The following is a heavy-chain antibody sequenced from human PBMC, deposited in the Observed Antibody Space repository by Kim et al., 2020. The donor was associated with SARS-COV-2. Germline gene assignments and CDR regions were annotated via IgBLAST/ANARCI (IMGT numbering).Heavy chain of an antibody. J-gene: IGHJ4*02. CDR1: GFTFSTYV. V-gene: IGHV3-23*01. Sequence: GGSLRLSCAASGFTFSTYVMSWVRQAPGKGLEWVSSITGTGGISYNTDSVKGRFTISRDNSMNTLYLQMNSLRAEDTAIYYCTRAMLITNFGTFDFWGQGSLVTVSS. CDR3: TRAMLITNFGTFDF. CDR2: ITGTGGIS. D-gene: IGHD3-16*01.